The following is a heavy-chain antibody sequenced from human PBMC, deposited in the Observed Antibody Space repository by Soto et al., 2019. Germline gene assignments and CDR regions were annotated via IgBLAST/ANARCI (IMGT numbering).Heavy chain of an antibody. D-gene: IGHD1-26*01. CDR2: IYYSGIT. V-gene: IGHV4-39*01. J-gene: IGHJ6*02. CDR1: GGSISSSSYY. Sequence: QLQLQESGPGLVKPSETLSLTCTVSGGSISSSSYYWGWIRQPPGKGLEWIGSIYYSGITYYNPSLKSRVTISVDTSKNQFSLKLSSVTAADTAVYYCARQAATGSTKGMDVWGQGTTVTVSS. CDR3: ARQAATGSTKGMDV.